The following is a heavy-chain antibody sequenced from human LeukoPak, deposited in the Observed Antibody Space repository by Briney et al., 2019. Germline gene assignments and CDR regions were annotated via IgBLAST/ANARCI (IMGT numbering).Heavy chain of an antibody. J-gene: IGHJ4*02. CDR3: AKPVVIGGGYFDY. CDR2: ISYDGSNK. V-gene: IGHV3-30*18. CDR1: GFTFSSYG. D-gene: IGHD4-23*01. Sequence: PGGSLRLSCAASGFTFSSYGMHWVRQAPGKGLEWVAVISYDGSNKYYADSVKGRFAISRDNSKNTLYLQMNSLRAEDTAVYYCAKPVVIGGGYFDYWGQGTLVTVSS.